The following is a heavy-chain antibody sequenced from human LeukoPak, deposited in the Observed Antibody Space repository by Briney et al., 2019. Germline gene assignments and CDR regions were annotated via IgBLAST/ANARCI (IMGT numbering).Heavy chain of an antibody. D-gene: IGHD3-16*01. CDR2: INSDGSTT. J-gene: IGHJ4*02. V-gene: IGHV3-74*01. Sequence: GGSLRLSCAASGFTFSNYWMHWVRQAPGKGLVWVSRINSDGSTTTYADSVKGRFTISRDSAKNTLYLQMNSLRAEDTAVYYCTRGGVDYWGQGTLVTVSS. CDR3: TRGGVDY. CDR1: GFTFSNYW.